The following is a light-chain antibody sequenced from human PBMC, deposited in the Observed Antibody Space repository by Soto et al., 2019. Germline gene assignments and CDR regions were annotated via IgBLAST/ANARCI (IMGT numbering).Light chain of an antibody. V-gene: IGKV1-8*01. Sequence: AIRMSQSPSLFSASTGDRVTITFRESQGNSYYLAWYQQKPGKARKLLFYAASRLQSGVHSRCGGRGARTDFTLTISSLQPEDFATYYRQHRSSYLTFGQGTRLEIK. CDR1: QGNSYY. CDR2: AAS. CDR3: QHRSSYLT. J-gene: IGKJ5*01.